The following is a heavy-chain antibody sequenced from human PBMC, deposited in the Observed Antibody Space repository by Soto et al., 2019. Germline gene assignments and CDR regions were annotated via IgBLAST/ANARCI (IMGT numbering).Heavy chain of an antibody. CDR1: GYTFTGYY. CDR2: INPNSGGT. J-gene: IGHJ4*02. Sequence: ASVKVSCKASGYTFTGYYMHWVRQAPGQGLEWMGWINPNSGGTNYAQKFQGRVTMTRDTSISTAYVELSRLRSDDTAVYYCASSHSSGWYPLWYWGQGTLVTVSS. D-gene: IGHD6-19*01. V-gene: IGHV1-2*02. CDR3: ASSHSSGWYPLWY.